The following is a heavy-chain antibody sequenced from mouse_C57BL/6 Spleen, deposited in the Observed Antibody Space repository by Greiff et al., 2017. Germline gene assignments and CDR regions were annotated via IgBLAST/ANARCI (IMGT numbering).Heavy chain of an antibody. V-gene: IGHV1-74*01. J-gene: IGHJ1*03. CDR2: IHPSDSDT. CDR3: AIPLTTVVATPYFDV. D-gene: IGHD1-1*01. Sequence: QVQLKQPGAELVKPGASVKVSCKASGYTFTSYWMHWVKQRPGQGLEWIGRIHPSDSDTNYNQKFKGKATLTVDKSSSTAYMQLSSLTSEDSAVYYCAIPLTTVVATPYFDVWGTGTTVTVSS. CDR1: GYTFTSYW.